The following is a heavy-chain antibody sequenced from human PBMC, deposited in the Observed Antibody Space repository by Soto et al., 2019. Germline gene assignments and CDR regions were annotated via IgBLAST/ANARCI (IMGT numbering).Heavy chain of an antibody. CDR1: GYTFTSYG. V-gene: IGHV1-18*01. J-gene: IGHJ4*02. Sequence: GASVKVSCKASGYTFTSYGISWVRQAPGQGLEWMGWISAYNGNTNYAQKLQGRVTMTTDTSTSTAYMELRSLRSDDTAVYYCARDSVDSSGYVLSLDYWGQGTLVTVSS. CDR3: ARDSVDSSGYVLSLDY. CDR2: ISAYNGNT. D-gene: IGHD3-22*01.